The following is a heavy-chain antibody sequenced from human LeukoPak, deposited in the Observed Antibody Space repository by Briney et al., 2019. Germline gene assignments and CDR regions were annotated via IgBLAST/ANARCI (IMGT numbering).Heavy chain of an antibody. CDR2: ITAAGDTA. V-gene: IGHV3-23*01. D-gene: IGHD1-26*01. CDR1: GFTFTKCA. Sequence: GGSLRLSCVASGFTFTKCAMSWIRQAPGKGLEWVAIITAAGDTAYYADSVKGRFTISRDNSRNTVYMQMDSLRAEDTAVYYCAKDQFRSGSYSGDPWGQGTLVTVSS. J-gene: IGHJ5*02. CDR3: AKDQFRSGSYSGDP.